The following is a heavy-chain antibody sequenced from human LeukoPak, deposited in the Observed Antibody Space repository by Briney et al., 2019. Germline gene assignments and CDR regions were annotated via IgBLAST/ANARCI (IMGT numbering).Heavy chain of an antibody. Sequence: GGSLRLSCAASGFTFSSYAMSCVRQAPGKGLEWVSAISGSGGSTYYADSVKGRFTISRDNSKNTLYLQMNSLRAEDTAVYYCAKGLTFYCSGVAAENDAFDIWGQGTMVTVSS. CDR3: AKGLTFYCSGVAAENDAFDI. CDR2: ISGSGGST. V-gene: IGHV3-23*01. J-gene: IGHJ3*02. D-gene: IGHD2-15*01. CDR1: GFTFSSYA.